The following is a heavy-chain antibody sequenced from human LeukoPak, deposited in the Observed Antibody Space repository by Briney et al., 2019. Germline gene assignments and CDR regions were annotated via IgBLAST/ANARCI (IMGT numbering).Heavy chain of an antibody. D-gene: IGHD3-10*01. J-gene: IGHJ6*02. Sequence: SETLSLTCAVYGGSFSGYYWSWIRQPPGKGLEWIGEINRSGSTNYNPSLKSRVTISVDTSKNQFSLKLSSVTAADTAVYYCARHITMVRGVIITPTYYYYGMDVWGQGTTVTVSS. CDR1: GGSFSGYY. CDR3: ARHITMVRGVIITPTYYYYGMDV. V-gene: IGHV4-34*01. CDR2: INRSGST.